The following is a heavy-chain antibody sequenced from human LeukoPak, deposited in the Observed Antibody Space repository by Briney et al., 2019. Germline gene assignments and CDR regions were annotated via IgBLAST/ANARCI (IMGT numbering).Heavy chain of an antibody. CDR1: GYTFTSYG. CDR3: ARVARGYDILTGYYYYMDV. J-gene: IGHJ6*03. D-gene: IGHD3-9*01. V-gene: IGHV1-18*01. CDR2: ISAYNGNT. Sequence: GASVKVSCKASGYTFTSYGISWVRQAPGQGLEWMGWISAYNGNTNYAQKLQGRATMTTDTSTSTAYMELRSLRSDDTAVYYCARVARGYDILTGYYYYMDVWGKGTTVTVSS.